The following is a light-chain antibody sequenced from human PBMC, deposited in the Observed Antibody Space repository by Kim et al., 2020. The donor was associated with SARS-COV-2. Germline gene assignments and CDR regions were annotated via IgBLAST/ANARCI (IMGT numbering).Light chain of an antibody. CDR1: QSISSW. V-gene: IGKV1-5*03. CDR3: QQYNSYPVH. CDR2: KAS. Sequence: SASVGDRVPITCRASQSISSWLAWYQQKPGKAPKLLISKASSLESGVPSRFSGSGSGTEFTLTISSLQPDDFATYYCQQYNSYPVHFGQGTKLEI. J-gene: IGKJ2*01.